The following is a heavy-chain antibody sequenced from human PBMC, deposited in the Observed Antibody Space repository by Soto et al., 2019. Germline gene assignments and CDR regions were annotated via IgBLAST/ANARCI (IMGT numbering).Heavy chain of an antibody. CDR2: IVVGSGNT. D-gene: IGHD6-19*01. Sequence: GASAKVSCKASGFTFTSSAVQWVRQARGQRLEWIGWIVVGSGNTNYAQKFQERVTITRDMSTSTAYMELSSLRSEDTAVYYCAADSIHSSGYGPYYYYGMDVWGQGTTVTVSS. J-gene: IGHJ6*02. CDR1: GFTFTSSA. CDR3: AADSIHSSGYGPYYYYGMDV. V-gene: IGHV1-58*01.